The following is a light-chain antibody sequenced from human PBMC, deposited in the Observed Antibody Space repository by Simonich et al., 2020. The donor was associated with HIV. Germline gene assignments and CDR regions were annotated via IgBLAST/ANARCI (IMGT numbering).Light chain of an antibody. Sequence: EIVMTQSPSTLSVSPGERTTLSRRASQSVSSNLDWYQQKPGQAPRLLIYGASTRATGIPARFSGSGSGTEFTLTISSMQSEDFAVYYCQKYNNWPPYTFGQGTKLEIK. V-gene: IGKV3-15*01. J-gene: IGKJ2*01. CDR2: GAS. CDR3: QKYNNWPPYT. CDR1: QSVSSN.